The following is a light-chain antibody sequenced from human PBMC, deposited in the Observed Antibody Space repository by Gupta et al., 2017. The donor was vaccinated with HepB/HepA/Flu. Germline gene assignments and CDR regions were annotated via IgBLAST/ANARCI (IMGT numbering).Light chain of an antibody. CDR1: SSDVGGYTY. J-gene: IGLJ2*01. CDR2: DVS. Sequence: QSALTQPRPVSGPPGQSFTTSCTGTSSDVGGYTYDSWYQQPPGKAPKLMIYDVSKRPSGVPYRFSGSKSGNTASLTISGLQAEDEADYYCCSYAGSYTVVFGGGTKLTVL. CDR3: CSYAGSYTVV. V-gene: IGLV2-11*01.